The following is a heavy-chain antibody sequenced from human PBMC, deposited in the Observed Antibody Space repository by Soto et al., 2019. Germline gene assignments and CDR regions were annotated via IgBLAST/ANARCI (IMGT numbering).Heavy chain of an antibody. CDR1: GFTFSSCV. J-gene: IGHJ4*02. D-gene: IGHD6-13*01. CDR2: ITDSGTGT. V-gene: IGHV3-23*01. CDR3: AKGLINGRWYAED. Sequence: EVHLLESGGGLVHPGESLRLSCGASGFTFSSCVMTWVRQAPGKGLEWVSCITDSGTGTYYADSVKGRFTISRDNSKNTMYLQMNNPRGEDTGVYYCAKGLINGRWYAEDWGQGTLVTVSS.